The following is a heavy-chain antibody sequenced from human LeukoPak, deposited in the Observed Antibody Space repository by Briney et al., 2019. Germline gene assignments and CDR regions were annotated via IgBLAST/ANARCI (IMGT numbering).Heavy chain of an antibody. CDR1: GYTFTSYG. J-gene: IGHJ4*02. V-gene: IGHV1-46*01. CDR2: INPNGGST. Sequence: ASVKVSCKASGYTFTSYGISWVRQAPGQGLEWMGIINPNGGSTTYAQKFQGRVTMTSDTSTRTVYMELSSLRSEDTAVFYCARRAPAGRCFDFWGQGTLLTVSS. CDR3: ARRAPAGRCFDF. D-gene: IGHD6-13*01.